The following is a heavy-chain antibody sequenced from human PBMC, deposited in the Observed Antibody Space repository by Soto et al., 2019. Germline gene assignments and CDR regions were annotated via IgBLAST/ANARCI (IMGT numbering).Heavy chain of an antibody. CDR1: GGSISSGGDY. Sequence: SETLSLNCTVSGGSISSGGDYWSWIRQHPGKGLEWIGYIYYSGSTYYNPSLKSRVTISVDTSKNQFSLKLSSVTAADTAVYYCARGRYCSGGSAGMCFDYWGQGTLVTGSS. D-gene: IGHD2-15*01. J-gene: IGHJ4*02. CDR3: ARGRYCSGGSAGMCFDY. CDR2: IYYSGST. V-gene: IGHV4-31*03.